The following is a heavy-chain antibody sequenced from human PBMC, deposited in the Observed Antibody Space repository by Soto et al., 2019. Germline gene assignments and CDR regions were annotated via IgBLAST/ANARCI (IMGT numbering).Heavy chain of an antibody. J-gene: IGHJ4*02. Sequence: ASVKVSCKASGYTFTSYAMHWVRQAPGQRLEWMGWINAGNGNTKYPQKFQGRVTITRDTSASTAYMELSSLRSEDTAVYYCARSYDSSGYYYSPGQYYFDYWGQGTLVTVSS. V-gene: IGHV1-3*01. CDR2: INAGNGNT. D-gene: IGHD3-22*01. CDR3: ARSYDSSGYYYSPGQYYFDY. CDR1: GYTFTSYA.